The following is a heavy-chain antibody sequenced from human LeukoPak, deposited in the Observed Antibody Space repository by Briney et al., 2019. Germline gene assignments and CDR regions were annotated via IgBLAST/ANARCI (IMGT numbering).Heavy chain of an antibody. Sequence: GASVKVSCKASGYTFTGYYMHWVRQAPGQGLEWMGWINPNSGGTNYAQKFQGRVTMTRDTSISTAYMDLSRLRFDDTAVYYCARDINYYDSGAYYDAFDVWGQGTMVTVSS. CDR1: GYTFTGYY. J-gene: IGHJ3*01. V-gene: IGHV1-2*02. D-gene: IGHD3-22*01. CDR3: ARDINYYDSGAYYDAFDV. CDR2: INPNSGGT.